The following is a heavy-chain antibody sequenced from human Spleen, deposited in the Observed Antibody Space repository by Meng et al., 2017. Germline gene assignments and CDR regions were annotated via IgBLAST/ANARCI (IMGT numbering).Heavy chain of an antibody. D-gene: IGHD4-11*01. J-gene: IGHJ4*02. Sequence: QWLLKKGGRGLLKPPETLSLTCVVSGGSFSDYYWSWIRQPPGKGLEWIGEINHSGSTNYNPSLESRATISVDTSQNNLSLKLSSVTAADSAVYYCARGPTTMAHDFDYWGQGTLVTVSS. CDR2: INHSGST. CDR1: GGSFSDYY. CDR3: ARGPTTMAHDFDY. V-gene: IGHV4-34*01.